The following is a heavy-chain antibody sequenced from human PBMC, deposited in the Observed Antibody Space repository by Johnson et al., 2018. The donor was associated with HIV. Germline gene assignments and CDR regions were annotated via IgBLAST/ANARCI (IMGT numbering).Heavy chain of an antibody. D-gene: IGHD2-15*01. CDR2: ISSSGSTI. CDR1: GFTFSDYY. CDR3: ARARWYLGGGSCCAFDI. V-gene: IGHV3-11*04. J-gene: IGHJ3*02. Sequence: QVRLVETGGGLIQPGGSLRLSCAASGFTFSDYYMSWIRQAPGKGLEWVSYISSSGSTIYYADSVKGRFTISRDNAKNSLYLQMNSLRAEDTAVYYCARARWYLGGGSCCAFDIWGQGTMVTVSS.